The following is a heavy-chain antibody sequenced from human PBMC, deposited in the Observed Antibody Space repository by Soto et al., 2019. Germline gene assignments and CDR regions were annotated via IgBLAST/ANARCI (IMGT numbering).Heavy chain of an antibody. CDR2: TNEDGSTI. J-gene: IGHJ4*02. CDR3: TGDSGGGGGY. Sequence: EVQLVESGGGLVQPGGSLRLSCAASGFTFSSYWMHWVRQAPGKGLVWVSRTNEDGSTINYADSVKGRFTISRDNAKKRWYREINGRGAEDTAVYYCTGDSGGGGGYWGQGTLVTVSS. D-gene: IGHD3-16*01. CDR1: GFTFSSYW. V-gene: IGHV3-74*01.